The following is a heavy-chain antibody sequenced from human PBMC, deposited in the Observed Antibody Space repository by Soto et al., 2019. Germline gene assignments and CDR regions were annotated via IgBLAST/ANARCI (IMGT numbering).Heavy chain of an antibody. Sequence: SETLSLTCTVSGGSISSYYWSWIRQPPGKGLEWIGYIYYSGSTNYNPSLKSRVTISVDTSKNQFSLKLSSVTAADTAVYYCARVAYYYGSGRRTLGREYYYYMDVWGKGTTVTVSS. D-gene: IGHD3-10*01. CDR3: ARVAYYYGSGRRTLGREYYYYMDV. V-gene: IGHV4-59*01. J-gene: IGHJ6*03. CDR1: GGSISSYY. CDR2: IYYSGST.